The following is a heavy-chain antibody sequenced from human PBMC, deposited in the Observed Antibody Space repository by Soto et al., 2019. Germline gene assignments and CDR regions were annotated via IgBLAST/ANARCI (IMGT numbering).Heavy chain of an antibody. CDR2: ISYDGSNK. Sequence: QVQLVESGGGVVQPGRSLRLSCAASGFTFSSYGMHWVRQAPGKGLEWVAVISYDGSNKYYADSVKGRFTISRDNSKNTLYLQMNSLRAEDTAVYYCAKVAQRQATTRYCSSTSCYIAGMDVWGQGTTVTVSS. CDR3: AKVAQRQATTRYCSSTSCYIAGMDV. V-gene: IGHV3-30*18. J-gene: IGHJ6*02. CDR1: GFTFSSYG. D-gene: IGHD2-2*02.